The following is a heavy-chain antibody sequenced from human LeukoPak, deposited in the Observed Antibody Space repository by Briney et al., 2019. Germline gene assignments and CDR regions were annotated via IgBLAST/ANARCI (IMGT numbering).Heavy chain of an antibody. Sequence: SETLSLTCTVSGGSISSSSYYWGWIRQPPGKGLEWIGSIYYGGSTYYNPSLKSRVTISVDTSKKQLSLKLTSVSAADTAVYYCARSLWFGELYNWGQGTLVTVSS. CDR2: IYYGGST. CDR1: GGSISSSSYY. D-gene: IGHD3-10*01. CDR3: ARSLWFGELYN. J-gene: IGHJ4*02. V-gene: IGHV4-39*07.